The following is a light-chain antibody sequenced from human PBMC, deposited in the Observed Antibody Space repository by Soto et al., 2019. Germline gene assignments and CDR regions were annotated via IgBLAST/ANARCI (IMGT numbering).Light chain of an antibody. Sequence: EIVLTQSPGSLSLSPGERATLSCRASQSVDSTFFAWYQKKPGQALRLLIYGASKRATGIPDRFSGSGSGTDFTLTISRLEPEDFAVYYCQQYMSSVTFGQGTKVEIK. CDR3: QQYMSSVT. V-gene: IGKV3-20*01. CDR2: GAS. CDR1: QSVDSTF. J-gene: IGKJ1*01.